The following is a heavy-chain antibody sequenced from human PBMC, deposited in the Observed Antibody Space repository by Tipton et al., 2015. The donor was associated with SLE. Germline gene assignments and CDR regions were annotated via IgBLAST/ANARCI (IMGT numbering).Heavy chain of an antibody. D-gene: IGHD5-24*01. CDR3: ARVGAWLHLHAFDI. CDR1: GGSISSYY. V-gene: IGHV4-59*01. CDR2: IHYSGST. J-gene: IGHJ3*02. Sequence: LRLSCTVSGGSISSYYWCWIRQPPGKGLEWIGYIHYSGSTNYNPSLKSRVTISVDTSKNQFSLRLSSVTAADTAVYYCARVGAWLHLHAFDIWGQGTMVTVSS.